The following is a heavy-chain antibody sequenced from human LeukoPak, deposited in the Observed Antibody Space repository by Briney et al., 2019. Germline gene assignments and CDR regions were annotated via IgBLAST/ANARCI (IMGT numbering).Heavy chain of an antibody. Sequence: GGSLSHSCAVSGFNFSSYWMSWFRQAPGKGLEWVANINQDGSQKFSVDSVKGRFTISRDNAKNSLFLQMNSLRVEDTAVYYCARDWFDGDYDRFDYWGQGTLVTVSS. CDR3: ARDWFDGDYDRFDY. J-gene: IGHJ4*02. V-gene: IGHV3-7*03. CDR2: INQDGSQK. CDR1: GFNFSSYW. D-gene: IGHD4-17*01.